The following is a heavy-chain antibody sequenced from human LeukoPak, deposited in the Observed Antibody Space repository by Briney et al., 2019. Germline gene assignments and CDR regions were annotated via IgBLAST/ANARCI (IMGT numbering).Heavy chain of an antibody. CDR1: GFTFSTSA. J-gene: IGHJ3*02. V-gene: IGHV3-23*01. CDR2: ISENGGST. Sequence: PGGSLRLSCAASGFTFSTSAMSWVRQAPGKGLEWVSGISENGGSTYYADSVKGRCTISRDNSKNTLFLQMKSLRAEDTAVYYCAKEKAGRNAFDIWGQGTMVTVSS. CDR3: AKEKAGRNAFDI.